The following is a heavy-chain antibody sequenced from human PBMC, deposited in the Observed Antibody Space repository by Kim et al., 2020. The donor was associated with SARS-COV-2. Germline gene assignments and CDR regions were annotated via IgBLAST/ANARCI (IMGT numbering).Heavy chain of an antibody. CDR3: ARENRGEYSFLRRGWFDP. CDR2: ISYDGSNK. D-gene: IGHD4-4*01. Sequence: GGSLRLSCAASGFTFSSYAMHWVRQAPGKGLEWVAVISYDGSNKYYADSVKGRFTISRDNSKNTLYLQMNSLRAEDTAVYYCARENRGEYSFLRRGWFDPWGQGTLVTVSS. V-gene: IGHV3-30-3*01. J-gene: IGHJ5*02. CDR1: GFTFSSYA.